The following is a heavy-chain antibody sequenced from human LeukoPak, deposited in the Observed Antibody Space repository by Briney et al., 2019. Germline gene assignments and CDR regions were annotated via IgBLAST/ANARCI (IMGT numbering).Heavy chain of an antibody. Sequence: TGGSLRLSCAASGFTFSSYSMNWVRQAPGKGLEWVSYISSSSSTIYYADSVKGRFTISRDNAKNSLYLQMNSLRAEDTAVYYCALGELHTPIDYWGQGTLVTVSS. CDR1: GFTFSSYS. V-gene: IGHV3-48*04. J-gene: IGHJ4*02. D-gene: IGHD1-26*01. CDR2: ISSSSSTI. CDR3: ALGELHTPIDY.